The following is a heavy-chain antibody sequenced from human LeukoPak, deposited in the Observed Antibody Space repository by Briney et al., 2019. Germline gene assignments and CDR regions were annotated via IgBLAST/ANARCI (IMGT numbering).Heavy chain of an antibody. CDR3: ARSADNWKPFDY. CDR2: IYYSGST. J-gene: IGHJ4*02. CDR1: GGSISSGGYY. V-gene: IGHV4-31*03. Sequence: TSGTLSLTCTVSGGSISSGGYYWSWIRQHPGKGLEWIGYIYYSGSTYYNPSLKSRVTISVDTSKNQFSLKLSSVTAADTAVYYCARSADNWKPFDYWGQGTLVTVSS. D-gene: IGHD1-20*01.